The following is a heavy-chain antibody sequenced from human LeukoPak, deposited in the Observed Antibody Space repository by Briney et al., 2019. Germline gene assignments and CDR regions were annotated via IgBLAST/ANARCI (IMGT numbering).Heavy chain of an antibody. J-gene: IGHJ3*02. CDR2: IKSKTDGGTT. CDR3: TTDFWSGYDKDAFDI. D-gene: IGHD3-3*01. CDR1: GFTFSNAW. V-gene: IGHV3-15*01. Sequence: GGSLRLSCAASGFTFSNAWMSWVRQAPGKGLEWVGRIKSKTDGGTTDYAAPVKGRFTISRDDSKNTLYLQMNRLKTEDTAVYYCTTDFWSGYDKDAFDIWGQGTMVTVSS.